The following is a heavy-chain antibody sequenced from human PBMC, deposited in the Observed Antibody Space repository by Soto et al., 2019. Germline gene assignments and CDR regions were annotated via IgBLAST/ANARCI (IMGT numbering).Heavy chain of an antibody. CDR1: GGSISSGDYY. J-gene: IGHJ3*02. CDR2: IYYSGST. V-gene: IGHV4-30-4*01. Sequence: TSETLSLTCTVSGGSISSGDYYWSWIRQPPGKGLEWIGYIYYSGSTYYNPSLKSRVTISVDTSKNQFSLKLSSVTAADTAVYYCARALPYYYDSSGPDIWGQGTMVT. D-gene: IGHD3-22*01. CDR3: ARALPYYYDSSGPDI.